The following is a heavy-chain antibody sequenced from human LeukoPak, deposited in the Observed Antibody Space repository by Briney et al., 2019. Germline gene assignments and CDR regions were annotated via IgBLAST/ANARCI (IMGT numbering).Heavy chain of an antibody. CDR2: ISGSGSGSTI. V-gene: IGHV3-48*04. Sequence: GSLRLSCAASGFTFSSSAMSWVRQAPGKGLEWVSSISGSGSGSTIYYADSVKGRFTISGDNAKNSLYLQMNSLRAEDTAVYYCARGGGSGWYSSENWFDPWGQGTLVTVSS. D-gene: IGHD6-19*01. J-gene: IGHJ5*02. CDR3: ARGGGSGWYSSENWFDP. CDR1: GFTFSSSA.